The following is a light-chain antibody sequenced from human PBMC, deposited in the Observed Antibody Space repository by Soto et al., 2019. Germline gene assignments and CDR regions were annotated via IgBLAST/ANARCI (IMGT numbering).Light chain of an antibody. Sequence: EIGLTQSPGTLSLSPGERAPLSCRASQSVSSSYLAWYQQKPGQAPRLLIYGASSRATGIPDRFSGSGSGTDFTLTISRLEPEDFAVYYCQQYGSSLFTFGPGTNVDIK. CDR3: QQYGSSLFT. J-gene: IGKJ3*01. CDR1: QSVSSSY. CDR2: GAS. V-gene: IGKV3-20*01.